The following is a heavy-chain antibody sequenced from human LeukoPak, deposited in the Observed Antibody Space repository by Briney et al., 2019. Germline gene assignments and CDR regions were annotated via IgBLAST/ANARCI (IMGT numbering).Heavy chain of an antibody. CDR1: GFTFRNYA. CDR2: ISSDGTNK. J-gene: IGHJ4*02. D-gene: IGHD4-17*01. Sequence: GGSLRLSCAASGFTFRNYAMHWVRQAPGKGLEWVAVISSDGTNKNYADSVKGRFTISRDKAKNTVYLQVNSLRSEDTAVYYCARDPVTTWGYFDYWGQGTLVTVSS. V-gene: IGHV3-30-3*01. CDR3: ARDPVTTWGYFDY.